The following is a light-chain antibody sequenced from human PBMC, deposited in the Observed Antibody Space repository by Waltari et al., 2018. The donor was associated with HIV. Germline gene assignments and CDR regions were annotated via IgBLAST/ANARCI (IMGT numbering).Light chain of an antibody. J-gene: IGKJ1*01. CDR1: QSIYPW. CDR3: HNYGTSSHP. V-gene: IGKV1-5*03. CDR2: AAS. Sequence: DIQMTQSPSIISASVGDRVTITCRASQSIYPWLAWYQQTPGKAPKVLMFAASTLVEGVPSRFSGSQSGTEFNLTITNLQPDDFATYYCHNYGTSSHPFGQGTKV.